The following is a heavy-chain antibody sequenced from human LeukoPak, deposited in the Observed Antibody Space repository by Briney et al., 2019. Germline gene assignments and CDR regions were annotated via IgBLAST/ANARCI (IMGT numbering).Heavy chain of an antibody. Sequence: VGALRLSCAVSGGTFSAYWMVWVRQSPGQGLDWVAEINEDGSVKYYVDSMKGRFTITRDHAKNSLYLQMNSLGAEDTAVYYCANVPRDSDCYWGQGTPVTVSS. CDR1: GGTFSAYW. CDR3: ANVPRDSDCY. V-gene: IGHV3-7*01. D-gene: IGHD2-21*02. J-gene: IGHJ4*02. CDR2: INEDGSVK.